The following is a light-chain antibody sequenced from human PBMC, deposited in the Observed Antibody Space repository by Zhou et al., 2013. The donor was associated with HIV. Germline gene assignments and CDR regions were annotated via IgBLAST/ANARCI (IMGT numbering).Light chain of an antibody. CDR1: QGIGDF. J-gene: IGKJ1*01. CDR3: NKLRPRLPELPGP. Sequence: DIQMTQSPSSLSASVGDRVTIACRASQGIGDFLAWYQQKPGNVPNVLIYASSTLHSGVSSRFSGSGSGTDFTLTISDLQPEDVGNFYYCNKLRPRLPELPGPFG. V-gene: IGKV1-27*01. CDR2: ASS.